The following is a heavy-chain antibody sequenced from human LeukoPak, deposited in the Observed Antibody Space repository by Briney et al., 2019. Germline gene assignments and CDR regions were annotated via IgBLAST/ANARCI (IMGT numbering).Heavy chain of an antibody. Sequence: KPSETLSLTCTVSGYSISSGYYWGWIRQPPGKGLEWIGSIYHSGMSFYNPSLKSRVTISVDTSKNQFSLKLSSVTAADTAVYYCARGNCGRDCYSDYWGQGTLVTVSS. D-gene: IGHD2-21*02. CDR1: GYSISSGYY. J-gene: IGHJ4*02. CDR2: IYHSGMS. V-gene: IGHV4-38-2*02. CDR3: ARGNCGRDCYSDY.